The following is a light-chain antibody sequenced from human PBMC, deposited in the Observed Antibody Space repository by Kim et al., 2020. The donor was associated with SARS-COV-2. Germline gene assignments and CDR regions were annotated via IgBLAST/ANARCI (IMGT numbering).Light chain of an antibody. J-gene: IGLJ3*02. CDR2: EDN. Sequence: KTVTISCTGSSGRIASNYVQWYQQRPGSAPTTVIYEDNQRPSGVPDRFSGSIDSSSNSASLTISGLKTEDEADYYCQSYDGSNHWVFGGGTKLTVL. CDR1: SGRIASNY. V-gene: IGLV6-57*02. CDR3: QSYDGSNHWV.